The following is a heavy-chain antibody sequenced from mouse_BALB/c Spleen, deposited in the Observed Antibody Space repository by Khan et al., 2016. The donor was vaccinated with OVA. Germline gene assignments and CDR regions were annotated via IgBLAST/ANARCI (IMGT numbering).Heavy chain of an antibody. Sequence: EVKLVESEGDLVKPGGSLKLSCAASGFTFRNYGMSWVRQIPDKRLEWVATINSDGSYTYYPDSVKGRFTISRNNAKNTLYLEMSSLKSDDTAMYYCASHLTGSFAYWGQGTLVTVFA. CDR3: ASHLTGSFAY. CDR1: GFTFRNYG. CDR2: INSDGSYT. D-gene: IGHD4-1*01. V-gene: IGHV5-6*01. J-gene: IGHJ3*01.